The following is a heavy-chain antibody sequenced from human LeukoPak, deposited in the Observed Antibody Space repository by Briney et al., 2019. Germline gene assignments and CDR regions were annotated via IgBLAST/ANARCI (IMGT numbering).Heavy chain of an antibody. J-gene: IGHJ4*02. CDR2: IYSGGST. CDR1: GFTVSSNY. V-gene: IGHV3-53*05. CDR3: AKDFYGDFLYYFDY. Sequence: GGSLRLSCAASGFTVSSNYMSWVRQAPGKGLEWVSVIYSGGSTYYADSVKGRFTISRDNSKNTLYLQMNSLRAEDAAVYYCAKDFYGDFLYYFDYWGQGTLVTVSS. D-gene: IGHD4-17*01.